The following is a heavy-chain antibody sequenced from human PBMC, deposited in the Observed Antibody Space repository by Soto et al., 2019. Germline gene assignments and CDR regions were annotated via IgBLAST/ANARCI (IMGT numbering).Heavy chain of an antibody. CDR1: GRSASVYY. J-gene: IGHJ6*02. CDR2: INHSGST. D-gene: IGHD3-10*01. V-gene: IGHV4-34*01. Sequence: PETLSLTCVFYGRSASVYYWGWIRQLPGKWLGWIGEINHSGSTNYNPSPKRRVHVSVDTPKNQFSLKLSSVTAADTAVYYCARGSLRGGYGSGYRYYYYGMDVWGQGTTVTVSS. CDR3: ARGSLRGGYGSGYRYYYYGMDV.